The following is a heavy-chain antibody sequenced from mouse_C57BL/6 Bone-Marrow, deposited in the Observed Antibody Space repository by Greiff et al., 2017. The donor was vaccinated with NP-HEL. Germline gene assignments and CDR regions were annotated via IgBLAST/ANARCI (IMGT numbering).Heavy chain of an antibody. Sequence: EVHLVESGGDLVKPGGSLKLSCAASGFTFSSYGMSWVRQTPDKRLEWVATISSGGSYTYYPDSVKGRFTISRDNAKNTLYLQMSSLKSEDTAMYYCARDPYYFDYWGQGTTLTVSS. CDR1: GFTFSSYG. CDR2: ISSGGSYT. J-gene: IGHJ2*01. V-gene: IGHV5-6*01. CDR3: ARDPYYFDY.